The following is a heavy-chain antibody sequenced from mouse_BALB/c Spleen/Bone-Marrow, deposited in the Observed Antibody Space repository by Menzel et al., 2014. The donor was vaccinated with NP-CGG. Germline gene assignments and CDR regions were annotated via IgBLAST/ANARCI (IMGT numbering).Heavy chain of an antibody. Sequence: QVHVKQSGPELVRPGVSVKISCKGSGYTFTDYAMHWVKRSHAKSLEWIGVISTYPGNTNYNQKFKGKATMTVDKSSSTAYMELARLTSEDSAIYYCARWYYFDYWGQGTTLTVSS. CDR2: ISTYPGNT. CDR3: ARWYYFDY. CDR1: GYTFTDYA. J-gene: IGHJ2*01. V-gene: IGHV1-67*01.